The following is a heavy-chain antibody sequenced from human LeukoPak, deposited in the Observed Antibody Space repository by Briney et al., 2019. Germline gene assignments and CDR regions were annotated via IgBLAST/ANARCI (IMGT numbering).Heavy chain of an antibody. D-gene: IGHD6-13*01. Sequence: PGGSLRLSCAASGFTVSSNYMSWVRQAPGKGLEWVSVIYSGGSTYYADSVKGRFTISRDNSKSTLYLQMNSLRAEDTAVYYCARDGRLSRYSSSWYYFDYWGQGTLVTVSS. J-gene: IGHJ4*02. CDR1: GFTVSSNY. CDR2: IYSGGST. V-gene: IGHV3-53*01. CDR3: ARDGRLSRYSSSWYYFDY.